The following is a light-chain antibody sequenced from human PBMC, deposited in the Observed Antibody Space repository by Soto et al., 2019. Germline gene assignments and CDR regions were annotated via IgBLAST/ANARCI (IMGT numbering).Light chain of an antibody. V-gene: IGKV3-20*01. CDR1: QSVSSRY. CDR3: QQYDASPPLT. J-gene: IGKJ4*01. Sequence: EIVLTQSPGTLSLSPGERATLSCRASQSVSSRYLAWYQQKPGQAPRLVIYDASSRAPGVPDRFSGSGSWTDVTLTISRLAPEDFARYYCQQYDASPPLTFGGGTKVEIK. CDR2: DAS.